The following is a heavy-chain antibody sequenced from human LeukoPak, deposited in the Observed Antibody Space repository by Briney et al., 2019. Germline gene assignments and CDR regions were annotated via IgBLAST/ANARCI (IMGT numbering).Heavy chain of an antibody. J-gene: IGHJ6*02. V-gene: IGHV1-18*01. CDR3: ARDHPRSIAVAGRYYYYGMDV. Sequence: VASVKVSCKASGYTFTSDGISWVRQAPGQGLEWMGWISAYNGNTNYAQKLQGRVTMTTDTSTSTAYMELRSLRSDDTAVYYCARDHPRSIAVAGRYYYYGMDVWGQGTTVTVSS. CDR2: ISAYNGNT. D-gene: IGHD6-19*01. CDR1: GYTFTSDG.